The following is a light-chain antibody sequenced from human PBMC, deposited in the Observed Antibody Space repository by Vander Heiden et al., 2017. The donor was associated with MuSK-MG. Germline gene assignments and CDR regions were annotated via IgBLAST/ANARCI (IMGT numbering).Light chain of an antibody. J-gene: IGLJ2*01. Sequence: QSVLTQPPSASGTPGQRVTISCSGSSSNIGSNTVNWYQQLPGTAPKLLIYRNNQRPSGVPDRFSGSKSGTSASLAISGLQAEEEADYYCAAWDDSLNALVFGGGTKLTVL. V-gene: IGLV1-44*01. CDR2: RNN. CDR3: AAWDDSLNALV. CDR1: SSNIGSNT.